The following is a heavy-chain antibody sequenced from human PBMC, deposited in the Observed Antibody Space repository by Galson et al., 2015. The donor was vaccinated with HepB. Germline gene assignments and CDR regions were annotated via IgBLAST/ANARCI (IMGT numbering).Heavy chain of an antibody. D-gene: IGHD2-2*01. CDR1: GFTFSSYG. V-gene: IGHV3-30*18. Sequence: SLRLSCAASGFTFSSYGMHWVRQAPGKGLEWVAVISYDGSNKYYADSVKGRFTISRDNSKNTLYLQMNSLRAEDTAVYYCAKDRVPAGGFDPWGQGTLVTVSS. CDR2: ISYDGSNK. CDR3: AKDRVPAGGFDP. J-gene: IGHJ5*02.